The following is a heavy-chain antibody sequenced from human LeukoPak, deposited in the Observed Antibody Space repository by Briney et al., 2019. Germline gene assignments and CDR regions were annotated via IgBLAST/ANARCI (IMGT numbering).Heavy chain of an antibody. D-gene: IGHD4-17*01. J-gene: IGHJ4*02. CDR3: ARILRGYYFDY. CDR1: GITFRNSA. Sequence: GGSLRLSCETSGITFRNSAMTWVRQAPGKGLVWVSAITASGDLTYYADSVKGRFSISRDNSKNTLYLQMTSLTAEDTAIYYCARILRGYYFDYWGQGTLVTVSS. CDR2: ITASGDLT. V-gene: IGHV3-23*01.